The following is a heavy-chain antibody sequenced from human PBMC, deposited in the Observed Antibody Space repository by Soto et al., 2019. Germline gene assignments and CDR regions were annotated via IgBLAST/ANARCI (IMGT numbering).Heavy chain of an antibody. D-gene: IGHD3-22*01. J-gene: IGHJ4*02. Sequence: PSETLSLTCTVSGGSISSGGYYWSWIRQHPGKGLEWIGYIYYSGSTYYKPSLKSRVTISVDTSKNQFSLKLSSVTAADTAVYYCMLGSGWKDFDYWGQGTLVTVSS. V-gene: IGHV4-31*03. CDR1: GGSISSGGYY. CDR2: IYYSGST. CDR3: MLGSGWKDFDY.